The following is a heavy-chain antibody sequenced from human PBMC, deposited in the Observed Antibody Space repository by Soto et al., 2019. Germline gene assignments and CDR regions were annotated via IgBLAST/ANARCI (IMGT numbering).Heavy chain of an antibody. D-gene: IGHD1-26*01. V-gene: IGHV3-23*01. CDR3: AREGGTIPPDY. CDR2: MSGGGGGT. Sequence: EVQLLESGGDLVQPGGSLRLSCAASGFTFSSYAMSWVRQSPGKGLEWVSGMSGGGGGTYYADSVKGRFTISRDNAKNSLYLQMNSLRAEDTAVYYCAREGGTIPPDYWGQGTLVTVSS. J-gene: IGHJ4*02. CDR1: GFTFSSYA.